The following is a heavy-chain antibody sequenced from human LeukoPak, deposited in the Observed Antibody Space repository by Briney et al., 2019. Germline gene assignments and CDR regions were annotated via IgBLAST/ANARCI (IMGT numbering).Heavy chain of an antibody. CDR3: AKLPLYSYGPIGYFDY. Sequence: GGSLRLSCSASGFIFDSYAMHWVRQAPGKGLEWVSAISGSGGSTYYADSVKGRFTISRDNSKNTLYLQMNSLRAEDTAVYYCAKLPLYSYGPIGYFDYWGQGTLVTVSS. J-gene: IGHJ4*02. V-gene: IGHV3-23*01. CDR1: GFIFDSYA. CDR2: ISGSGGST. D-gene: IGHD5-18*01.